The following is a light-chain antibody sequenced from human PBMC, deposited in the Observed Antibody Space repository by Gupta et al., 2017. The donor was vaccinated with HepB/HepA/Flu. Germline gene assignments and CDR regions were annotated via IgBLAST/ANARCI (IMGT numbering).Light chain of an antibody. CDR3: QQRNNWPPT. CDR2: AAS. Sequence: DIQLTQSPSFLSASVGDRVTITCRASQGLGSFLAWYQQKPGKAPKLLIYAASTVQSGVPSRFSGSGSGTDFTLTISSLRPEDFATYCCQQRNNWPPTFGHGTKVDVK. J-gene: IGKJ3*01. CDR1: QGLGSF. V-gene: IGKV1-9*01.